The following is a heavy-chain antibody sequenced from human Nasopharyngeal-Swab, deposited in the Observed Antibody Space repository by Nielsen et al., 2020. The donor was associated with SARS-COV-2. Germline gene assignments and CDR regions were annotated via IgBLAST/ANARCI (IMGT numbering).Heavy chain of an antibody. D-gene: IGHD3-10*01. CDR2: IYYSVST. V-gene: IGHV4-31*03. J-gene: IGHJ5*02. Sequence: SGTLSPTCTVSGGSFSSGGYYWCWIRQHPGKGLEWIGYIYYSVSTYYNPSLKSRVTISVNTSKNQFFLKLSSGTAAETAVYYGARDSRGITMVRGVMNWFDPWGQGTLVTVSS. CDR3: ARDSRGITMVRGVMNWFDP. CDR1: GGSFSSGGYY.